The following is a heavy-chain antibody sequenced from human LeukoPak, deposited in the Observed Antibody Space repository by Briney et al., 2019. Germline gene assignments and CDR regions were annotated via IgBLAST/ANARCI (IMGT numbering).Heavy chain of an antibody. CDR3: ARDIRYCSSTSCPMPRGDYYYYYGMDV. CDR2: IIPIFGTA. Sequence: SVKVSCKASGGTFSSYAISWVRQAPGQGLEWMGGIIPIFGTANYAQKFQGRVTITADESTSTAYMELSSLRSEDTAVYYCARDIRYCSSTSCPMPRGDYYYYYGMDVWGQGTTVTVSS. J-gene: IGHJ6*02. V-gene: IGHV1-69*13. D-gene: IGHD2-2*01. CDR1: GGTFSSYA.